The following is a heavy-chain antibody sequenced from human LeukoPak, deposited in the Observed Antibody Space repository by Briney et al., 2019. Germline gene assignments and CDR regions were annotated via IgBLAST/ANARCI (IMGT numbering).Heavy chain of an antibody. CDR2: MNPKSGNT. CDR1: GYTFTTYD. CDR3: ARVAGSIDY. D-gene: IGHD6-19*01. Sequence: GASVKVSCKAPGYTFTTYDINWVRQATGQGLEWMGWMNPKSGNTGYAQNFQGRVTITRDTSISTAYMELSGLRSEDTAVYYCARVAGSIDYWGQGTLVTVSS. V-gene: IGHV1-8*03. J-gene: IGHJ4*02.